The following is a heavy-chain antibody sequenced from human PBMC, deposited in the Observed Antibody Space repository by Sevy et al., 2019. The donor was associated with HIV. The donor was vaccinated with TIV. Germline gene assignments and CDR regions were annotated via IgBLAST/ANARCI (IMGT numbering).Heavy chain of an antibody. J-gene: IGHJ4*02. CDR2: IWYDGINR. V-gene: IGHV3-33*01. CDR1: GFTFSSYG. Sequence: GGSLRLSCAASGFTFSSYGMHWVRQAPGKGLEWVAVIWYDGINRYYADSVKGRFTISRDNSKNTLYLQMNSLRAEDTAWYYCARDNLLPIMVSMVRGALSYYFDYWGQGTLVTVSS. D-gene: IGHD3-10*01. CDR3: ARDNLLPIMVSMVRGALSYYFDY.